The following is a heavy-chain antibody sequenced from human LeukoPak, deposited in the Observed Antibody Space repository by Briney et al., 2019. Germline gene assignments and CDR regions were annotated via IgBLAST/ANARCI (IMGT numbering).Heavy chain of an antibody. D-gene: IGHD3-16*01. CDR3: AKGLHGGVGYGVDV. V-gene: IGHV3-23*01. Sequence: GGSLRLSCAASGFTFSSYAMTWVRQAPGKGLEWVSSISGTGGRTHSADSVKGRFTISRDNSKNTLYLQMKNLRVEHTAVYYCAKGLHGGVGYGVDVWGQGTTVSVSS. CDR2: ISGTGGRT. J-gene: IGHJ6*02. CDR1: GFTFSSYA.